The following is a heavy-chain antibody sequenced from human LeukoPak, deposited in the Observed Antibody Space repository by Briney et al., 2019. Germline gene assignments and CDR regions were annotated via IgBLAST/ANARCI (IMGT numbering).Heavy chain of an antibody. CDR3: ASQYGYFDY. J-gene: IGHJ4*02. Sequence: GGSLGLSCAASGFTFSSYAMHWVRQAPGKGLEWVAVISYDGSNKYYADSVKGRFTISRDNSKNTLYLQMNSLRAEDTAVYYCASQYGYFDYWGQGTLVTVSS. CDR1: GFTFSSYA. CDR2: ISYDGSNK. D-gene: IGHD2-2*01. V-gene: IGHV3-30-3*01.